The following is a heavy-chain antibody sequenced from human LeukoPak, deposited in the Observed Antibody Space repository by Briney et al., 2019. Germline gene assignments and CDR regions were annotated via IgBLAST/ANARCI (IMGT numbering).Heavy chain of an antibody. CDR3: ARDSCSSTSCLSIDDY. CDR1: GYTFSGYY. V-gene: IGHV1-2*02. J-gene: IGHJ4*02. Sequence: ASVKVSCKASGYTFSGYYMHWVRQDPGQGIEWMGWINPNSGGTNYAQKFQGRVTMTRDTSISTAYMELSRLSSDDTAVYYCARDSCSSTSCLSIDDYWGQGTLVTVSS. CDR2: INPNSGGT. D-gene: IGHD2-2*01.